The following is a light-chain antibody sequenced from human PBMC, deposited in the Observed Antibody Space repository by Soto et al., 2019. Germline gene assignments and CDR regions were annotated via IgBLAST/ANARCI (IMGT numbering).Light chain of an antibody. CDR3: QVWDSSTVV. V-gene: IGLV3-9*01. J-gene: IGLJ3*02. CDR1: NIGSKN. Sequence: SYELTQPLSVSVALGQTARITCGGNNIGSKNVHWYQLNPGQAPVLVIYRDTNRPSGIPERFSGSNSGNTATLAISGAQVRDDADYYCQVWDSSTVVFGGGTKLTVL. CDR2: RDT.